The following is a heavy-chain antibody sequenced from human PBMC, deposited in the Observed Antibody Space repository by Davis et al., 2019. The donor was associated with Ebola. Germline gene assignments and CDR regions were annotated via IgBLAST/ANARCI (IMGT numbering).Heavy chain of an antibody. Sequence: AASVKVSCKASGYTFTSYGISWVRQAPGQGLEWMGWISAYNGNTNYAQKLQGRVTMTTDTSTSTAYMELRSLRSDDTAVYYCAREGSVVPATYGMDVWGQGTTVTVSS. CDR1: GYTFTSYG. V-gene: IGHV1-18*01. D-gene: IGHD2-2*01. CDR2: ISAYNGNT. J-gene: IGHJ6*02. CDR3: AREGSVVPATYGMDV.